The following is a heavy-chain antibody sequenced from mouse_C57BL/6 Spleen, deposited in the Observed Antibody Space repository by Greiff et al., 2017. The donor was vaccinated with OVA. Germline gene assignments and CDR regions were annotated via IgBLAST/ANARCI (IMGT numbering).Heavy chain of an antibody. CDR1: GFTFSSYA. V-gene: IGHV5-4*01. CDR2: ISDGGSYT. CDR3: ARDNDYGSSYIYFDV. J-gene: IGHJ1*03. D-gene: IGHD1-1*01. Sequence: EVQGVESGGGLVKPGGSLKLSCAASGFTFSSYAMSWVRQTPEKRLEWVATISDGGSYTYYPDNVKGRFTISRDNAKNNLYLQMSHLKSEDTAMYYCARDNDYGSSYIYFDVWGTGTTVTVSS.